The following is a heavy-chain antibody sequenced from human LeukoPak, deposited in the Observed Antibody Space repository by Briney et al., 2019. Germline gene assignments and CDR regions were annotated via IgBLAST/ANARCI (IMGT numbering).Heavy chain of an antibody. CDR1: GGSISSGTYY. Sequence: ETLSLTCTVSGGSISSGTYYWSWVRQAPGKGLEWVSAISGSGGSTYYADSVKGRFTISRDNSKNTLYLQMNSLRAEDTAVYYCAKASRFWSGLDYWGQGTLVTVSS. CDR2: ISGSGGST. V-gene: IGHV3-23*01. J-gene: IGHJ4*02. CDR3: AKASRFWSGLDY. D-gene: IGHD3-3*01.